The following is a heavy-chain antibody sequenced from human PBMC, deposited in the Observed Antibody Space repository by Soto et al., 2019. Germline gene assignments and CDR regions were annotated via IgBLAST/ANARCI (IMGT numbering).Heavy chain of an antibody. CDR3: ARHLGMDV. Sequence: ASVKVSCKASGYTFNRYQMHWVRQAPGEELEWMGIINPSDGSTSYAQKLQGRVTMTRDTSTSTVYMELNSLRSEDTAVYYCARHLGMDVWGQGTTATVSS. J-gene: IGHJ6*02. CDR1: GYTFNRYQ. CDR2: INPSDGST. V-gene: IGHV1-46*02.